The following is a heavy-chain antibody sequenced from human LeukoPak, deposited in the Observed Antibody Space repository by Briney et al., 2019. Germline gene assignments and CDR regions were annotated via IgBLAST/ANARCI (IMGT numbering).Heavy chain of an antibody. D-gene: IGHD2-2*01. Sequence: GGSLRLSCAASGFTFSSYSMNWVRQAPGKGLEWVSYISSSSSTIYYADSVKGRFTISRDNAKNSLYLQMNSLRAEDTAVYYCARDRGYCSSTSCWDYYYYMDVWGKGTTVTVSS. CDR2: ISSSSSTI. CDR3: ARDRGYCSSTSCWDYYYYMDV. V-gene: IGHV3-48*01. CDR1: GFTFSSYS. J-gene: IGHJ6*03.